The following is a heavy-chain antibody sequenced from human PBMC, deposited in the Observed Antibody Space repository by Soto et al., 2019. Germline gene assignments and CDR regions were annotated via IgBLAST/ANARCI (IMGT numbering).Heavy chain of an antibody. V-gene: IGHV1-69*01. D-gene: IGHD3-22*01. CDR3: ASDSYHYYDSSGYSSRMGAFDI. Sequence: VQLVQSGAEVKKPGSSVKVSCKASGGTFSSYAISWVRQAPGQGLEWMGGIIPIFGTANYAQKFQGRVTITAEESTSTAYMEPSSLRSEDTAVYYCASDSYHYYDSSGYSSRMGAFDIWGQGTMVTVSS. CDR1: GGTFSSYA. CDR2: IIPIFGTA. J-gene: IGHJ3*02.